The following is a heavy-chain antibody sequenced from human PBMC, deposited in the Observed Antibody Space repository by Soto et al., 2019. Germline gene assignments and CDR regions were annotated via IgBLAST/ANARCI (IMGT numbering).Heavy chain of an antibody. J-gene: IGHJ3*02. V-gene: IGHV1-3*01. D-gene: IGHD3-3*01. CDR2: INAGNGNT. CDR1: GYTFTSYA. Sequence: ASLKVSCKASGYTFTSYAMHWVRQAPGQRLEWMGWINAGNGNTKYSQKFQGRVTITRDTSASTAYMELGSLRSEDTAVYYCASLYDFGPSAAFDIWGQGTMVTVSS. CDR3: ASLYDFGPSAAFDI.